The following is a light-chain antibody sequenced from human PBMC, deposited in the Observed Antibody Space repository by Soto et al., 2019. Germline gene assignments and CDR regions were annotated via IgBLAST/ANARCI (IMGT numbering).Light chain of an antibody. CDR2: GAS. J-gene: IGKJ1*01. CDR3: QKYNNWPPWT. V-gene: IGKV3-15*01. Sequence: EVVLTQSPDTLSLPPGERATLSCRASQSISSYLAWYQQKPGQAPRLLIYGASTRATGIPDRFSGSGSGTEFTLTISRLQSEDFAVYYCQKYNNWPPWTFGQGTKVEIK. CDR1: QSISSY.